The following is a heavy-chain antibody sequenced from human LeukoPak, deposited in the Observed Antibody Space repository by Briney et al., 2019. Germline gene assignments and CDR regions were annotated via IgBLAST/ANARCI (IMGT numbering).Heavy chain of an antibody. CDR2: ISWNSGSI. J-gene: IGHJ4*02. Sequence: GGSLRLSCAASGFTFDDYAMHWVRQAPGKGLEWVSGISWNSGSIGYADSVKGRFTISRDNAKNSLYLQMNSLRAEDTALYYCAKDIGIDYYDSSGYSNYFDYWGQGTLVTVSS. CDR1: GFTFDDYA. CDR3: AKDIGIDYYDSSGYSNYFDY. D-gene: IGHD3-22*01. V-gene: IGHV3-9*01.